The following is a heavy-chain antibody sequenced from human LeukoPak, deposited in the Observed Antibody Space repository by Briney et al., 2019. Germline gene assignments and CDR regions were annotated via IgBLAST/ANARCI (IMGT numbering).Heavy chain of an antibody. CDR1: GGSFSGYY. CDR2: INHSGST. CDR3: ARDQRYQLLWHAFDI. D-gene: IGHD2-2*01. Sequence: PSETLSLTCAVYGGSFSGYYWSWIRQPPGKGLEWIGEINHSGSTNYNPSLKSRVTISVDTSKNQFSLKLSSVTAADTAVYYCARDQRYQLLWHAFDIWGQGTMVTVSS. V-gene: IGHV4-34*01. J-gene: IGHJ3*02.